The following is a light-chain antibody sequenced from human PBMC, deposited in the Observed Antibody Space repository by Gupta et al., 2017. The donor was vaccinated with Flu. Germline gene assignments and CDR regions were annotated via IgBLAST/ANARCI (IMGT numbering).Light chain of an antibody. CDR2: AAS. CDR1: EGIGTY. Sequence: SKSASVGDRITITCRASEGIGTYLNWYQQRPGKAPKLLIYAASTLHSGVPSRFSGNRYGTDFTLSIGGLQPEDFGTYYCQQIDITPRTFGQGTKVEVK. V-gene: IGKV1-39*01. J-gene: IGKJ1*01. CDR3: QQIDITPRT.